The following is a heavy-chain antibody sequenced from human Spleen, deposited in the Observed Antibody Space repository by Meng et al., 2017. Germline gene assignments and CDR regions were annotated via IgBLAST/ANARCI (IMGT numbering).Heavy chain of an antibody. CDR3: ARESYSSFTY. Sequence: GESLKISCKGSGYSFTSYWIGWVRQMPGKGLEWVSSITGLSSYVYYADSVKGQFTISRDNSKNSLYLQMSSLRAEDTAVYYCARESYSSFTYWGQGTLVTVSS. CDR2: ITGLSSYV. J-gene: IGHJ4*02. D-gene: IGHD6-19*01. V-gene: IGHV3-21*01. CDR1: GYSFTSYW.